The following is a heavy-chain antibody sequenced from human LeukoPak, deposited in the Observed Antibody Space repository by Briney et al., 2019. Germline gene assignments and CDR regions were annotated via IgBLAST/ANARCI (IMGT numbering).Heavy chain of an antibody. CDR2: ISYDGSNK. CDR1: GFTFSSYV. D-gene: IGHD3-22*01. CDR3: ARDWGYDDKALAFDI. J-gene: IGHJ3*02. V-gene: IGHV3-30*03. Sequence: GGSLRLSCAASGFTFSSYVMHWVRQAPGKGLEWVAVISYDGSNKYHADSVKGRFTISRDNSKNTLYLQMNSLRAEDTAVYYCARDWGYDDKALAFDIWGQGTMVTVSS.